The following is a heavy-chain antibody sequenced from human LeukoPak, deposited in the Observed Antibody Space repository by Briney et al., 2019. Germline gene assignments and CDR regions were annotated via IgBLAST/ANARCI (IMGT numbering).Heavy chain of an antibody. J-gene: IGHJ4*02. CDR3: VRGSYGAYDC. V-gene: IGHV3-21*01. CDR1: GFNFNTYT. D-gene: IGHD4-17*01. CDR2: ISSGSSYI. Sequence: GGSLRLSCAASGFNFNTYTMNWVRQAPGKGLEWVSSISSGSSYIYYADAVHGRFTVSRDNAKYSLYLQMNSLRAEDTAVYYCVRGSYGAYDCWGQGSLVTVSS.